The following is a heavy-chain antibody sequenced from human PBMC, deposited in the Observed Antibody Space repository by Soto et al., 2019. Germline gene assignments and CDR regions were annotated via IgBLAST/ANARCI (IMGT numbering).Heavy chain of an antibody. J-gene: IGHJ4*02. V-gene: IGHV3-15*01. Sequence: PGGSLRLSCAASGFTFSNAWMSWDRQAPGKGLEWVGRIKSKTDGGTTDYAAPVKGRFTISRDDSKNTLYLQMNSLKTEDTAVYYCTTAWDSSGYYDWYFDYWGQGTLVTVSS. CDR3: TTAWDSSGYYDWYFDY. D-gene: IGHD3-22*01. CDR1: GFTFSNAW. CDR2: IKSKTDGGTT.